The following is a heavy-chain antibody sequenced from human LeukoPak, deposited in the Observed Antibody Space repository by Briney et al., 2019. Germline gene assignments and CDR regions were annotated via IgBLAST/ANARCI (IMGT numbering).Heavy chain of an antibody. CDR2: ISGSAGTT. CDR3: AKDLRACHSGWLDY. J-gene: IGHJ4*02. Sequence: GGSLRLSCAASGFTFNSYGMSWVRQAPGQGLEWVSGISGSAGTTYYADSVKGRFTISRDDSKNTLYLQMNSLRAGDTAVYYCAKDLRACHSGWLDYWGQGTLVTVSS. CDR1: GFTFNSYG. D-gene: IGHD6-19*01. V-gene: IGHV3-23*01.